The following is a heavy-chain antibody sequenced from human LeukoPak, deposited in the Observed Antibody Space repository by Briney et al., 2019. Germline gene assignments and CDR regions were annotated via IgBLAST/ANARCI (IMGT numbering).Heavy chain of an antibody. CDR3: AKDWSRGSYSLAGY. CDR1: GFTFDDYA. J-gene: IGHJ4*02. D-gene: IGHD1-26*01. CDR2: ISGDGGSA. Sequence: GGSLRLSCAASGFTFDDYAMHWVRQAAGKGLEWVSVISGDGGSAYYADSVKGRFTISRDNSKNSLYLQMNSLRTEDTALYYCAKDWSRGSYSLAGYWGQGTLLTVSS. V-gene: IGHV3-43*02.